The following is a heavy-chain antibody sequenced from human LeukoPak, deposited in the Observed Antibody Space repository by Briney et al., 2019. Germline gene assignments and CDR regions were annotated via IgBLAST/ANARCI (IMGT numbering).Heavy chain of an antibody. D-gene: IGHD3-10*01. CDR3: ARDPYHSASGGFP. V-gene: IGHV4-34*01. Sequence: SETLSLTCTVYGGSFSGLYWSWIRQAPGKGLEWIGEINHSGSTNYNPSLKGRITISVSMSKNQFSLKLTSVTAVDTAVYYCARDPYHSASGGFPWGQGTLVTVSS. CDR2: INHSGST. CDR1: GGSFSGLY. J-gene: IGHJ4*02.